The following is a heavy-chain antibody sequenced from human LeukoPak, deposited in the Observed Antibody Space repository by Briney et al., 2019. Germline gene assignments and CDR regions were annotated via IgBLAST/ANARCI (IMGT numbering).Heavy chain of an antibody. V-gene: IGHV3-7*01. CDR1: GFTFSSYW. CDR3: ARAPGEGWFDP. D-gene: IGHD4-17*01. J-gene: IGHJ5*02. CDR2: IEQDGSEK. Sequence: GSLRLSCAASGFTFSSYWMSWVRQAPGKGLEWVASIEQDGSEKYYVDSVKGRFTISRDSAKNSLYLQMNSLRAEDTALYYCARAPGEGWFDPWGQGTLVTVSS.